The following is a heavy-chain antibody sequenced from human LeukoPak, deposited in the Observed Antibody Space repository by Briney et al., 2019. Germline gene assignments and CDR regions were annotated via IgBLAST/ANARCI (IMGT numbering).Heavy chain of an antibody. CDR1: GFTFSSYA. J-gene: IGHJ4*02. CDR2: ISSSSYI. Sequence: GGSLRLSCAASGFTFSSYAMSWVRQAPGKGLEWVSSISSSSYIYYADSVKGRFTISRDNAKNSLYLQMNSLRAEDMAVYYCARGTTYIDYWGQGTLVTISS. D-gene: IGHD1-1*01. V-gene: IGHV3-21*01. CDR3: ARGTTYIDY.